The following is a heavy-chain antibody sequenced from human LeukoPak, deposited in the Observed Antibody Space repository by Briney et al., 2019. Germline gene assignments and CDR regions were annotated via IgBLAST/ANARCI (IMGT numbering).Heavy chain of an antibody. CDR2: IRSKAYGGTT. CDR3: TRDKYYDIHSGMDV. J-gene: IGHJ6*02. CDR1: GFTFCDYA. Sequence: GGSLRLSCTAPGFTFCDYAMSWFRQAPGKGLEWVGFIRSKAYGGTTEYAASVKGRFTISRDDSKSIAYLQMNSLKTEDTAVYYCTRDKYYDIHSGMDVWGQGTTVTVSS. D-gene: IGHD3-9*01. V-gene: IGHV3-49*03.